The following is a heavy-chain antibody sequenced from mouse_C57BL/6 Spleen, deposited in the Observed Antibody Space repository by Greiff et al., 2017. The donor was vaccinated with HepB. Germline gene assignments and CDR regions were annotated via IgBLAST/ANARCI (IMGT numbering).Heavy chain of an antibody. CDR2: IYPGDGDT. V-gene: IGHV1-82*01. CDR3: ARKRYGYAMDY. J-gene: IGHJ4*01. CDR1: GYAFSSSW. Sequence: QVQLKESGPELVKPGASVKISCKASGYAFSSSWMNWVKQRPGKGLEWIGRIYPGDGDTNYNGKFKGKATLTADKSSSTAYMQLSSLTSEDSAVYFCARKRYGYAMDYWGQGTSVTVSS. D-gene: IGHD1-1*02.